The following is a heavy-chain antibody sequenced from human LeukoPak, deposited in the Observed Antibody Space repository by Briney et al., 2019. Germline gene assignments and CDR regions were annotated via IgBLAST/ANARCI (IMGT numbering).Heavy chain of an antibody. V-gene: IGHV4-59*01. CDR1: GGSISSYY. J-gene: IGHJ6*03. Sequence: KTSETLSLTCAVSGGSISSYYWSWIRQPPGKGLEWIGYIYYSGSTNYNPSLKSRVTISVDTSKNQFSLKLSSVTAAYTAVYYCARDTYYYDSSGYYYREYMDVWGKGTTVTVSS. CDR2: IYYSGST. D-gene: IGHD3-22*01. CDR3: ARDTYYYDSSGYYYREYMDV.